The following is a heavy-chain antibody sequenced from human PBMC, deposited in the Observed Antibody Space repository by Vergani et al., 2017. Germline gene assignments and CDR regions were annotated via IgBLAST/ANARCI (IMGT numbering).Heavy chain of an antibody. CDR2: INPSGGHT. Sequence: QVQVVQSGAEVKKSGASVKVSCKTSGYTFSNYYMHWVRQAPGQGLEWMGIINPSGGHTNYAQKFQGRVTMTRDTSTSTVYMELSSLRSEETAIYYCARGDYGILTGYRYWGQGTLVTVS. D-gene: IGHD3-9*01. CDR1: GYTFSNYY. V-gene: IGHV1-46*03. J-gene: IGHJ4*02. CDR3: ARGDYGILTGYRY.